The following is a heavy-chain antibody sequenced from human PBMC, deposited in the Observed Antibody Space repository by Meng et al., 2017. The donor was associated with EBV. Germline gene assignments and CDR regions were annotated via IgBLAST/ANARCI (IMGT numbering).Heavy chain of an antibody. V-gene: IGHV1-69*01. CDR3: ASESGRGFTPDY. D-gene: IGHD3-10*01. CDR1: GGTFRSDA. J-gene: IGHJ4*02. Sequence: QGQLVQSGGEVKKPGSSVKVSCKTSGGTFRSDAVSWVRQSPGQGLEWMGGLIPMSDAPHYAQKFQGRVTMTADESTNTHYMDLSGLRFEDTAVYYCASESGRGFTPDYWGQGTLVTVSS. CDR2: LIPMSDAP.